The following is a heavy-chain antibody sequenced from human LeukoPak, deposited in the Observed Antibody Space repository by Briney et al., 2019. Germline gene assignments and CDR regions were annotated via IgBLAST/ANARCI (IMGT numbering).Heavy chain of an antibody. Sequence: SETLSLTCAVSGYSISSGYYWGWIRQPPGKGLEGIGSIYHSGSTYYNPSLKSRVTISVDTSKNQVSLKLSSVTSADTAVYYCARGDFCSKSNCYLRPMDVWGKGTTVTVSS. CDR2: IYHSGST. J-gene: IGHJ6*03. V-gene: IGHV4-38-2*01. CDR1: GYSISSGYY. CDR3: ARGDFCSKSNCYLRPMDV. D-gene: IGHD3-3*01.